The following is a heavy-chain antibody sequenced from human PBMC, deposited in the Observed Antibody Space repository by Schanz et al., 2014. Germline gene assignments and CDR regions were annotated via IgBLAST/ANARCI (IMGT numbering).Heavy chain of an antibody. Sequence: QVQLVQSGAEVRKPGASVRVSCKASGYTFTDNFLHWVRQAPGQGLEWLGRINPKGGDTKSAQKFQGRVTMTRDTSISTAYMELSRLRSDDTAVYYCANSDYWGQGTLVTVSS. V-gene: IGHV1-2*06. CDR1: GYTFTDNF. J-gene: IGHJ4*02. CDR3: ANSDY. CDR2: INPKGGDT.